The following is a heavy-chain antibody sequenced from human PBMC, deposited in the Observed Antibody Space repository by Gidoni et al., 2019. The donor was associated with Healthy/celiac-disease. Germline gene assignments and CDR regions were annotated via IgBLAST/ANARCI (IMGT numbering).Heavy chain of an antibody. CDR2: IKKDGSEK. CDR1: GFTFSSYW. D-gene: IGHD3-3*01. Sequence: EVQLVESGGGLVQPGGSLRLSCAASGFTFSSYWMSWVRKAPGKGLEWLGNIKKDGSEKYYVDSVKGRFTISRDNAKNSLYLQMNSLRAEDTAVYYCARDRKGRRFLEPQGTYYYYGMDVWGQGTTVTVSS. CDR3: ARDRKGRRFLEPQGTYYYYGMDV. V-gene: IGHV3-7*01. J-gene: IGHJ6*02.